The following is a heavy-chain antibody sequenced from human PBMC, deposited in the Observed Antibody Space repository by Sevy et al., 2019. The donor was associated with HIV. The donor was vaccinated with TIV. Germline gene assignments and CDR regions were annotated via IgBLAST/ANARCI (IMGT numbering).Heavy chain of an antibody. V-gene: IGHV4-34*01. CDR2: INHIGST. CDR3: ARTLRGALDPEENYYFDY. J-gene: IGHJ4*02. D-gene: IGHD3-10*01. CDR1: GGSFSGYY. Sequence: SETLSLTCAVYGGSFSGYYWTWIRQPPGKGLEWIGEINHIGSTNYNPSLKSRVTISVDTSKNQFSLNLSSVTAADTAIYYCARTLRGALDPEENYYFDYWGQGTLVTVSS.